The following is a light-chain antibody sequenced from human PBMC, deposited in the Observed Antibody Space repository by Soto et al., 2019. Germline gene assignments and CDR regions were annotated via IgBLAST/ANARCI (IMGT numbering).Light chain of an antibody. CDR2: TAS. Sequence: DIQMTQSPSSLSASVGDRVTITCRASQSIGWYLNWYQEKPGKAPKVLIYTASSLQSGVPSRFSGSGSGTDFTLTISSLQTEDYANYYCHHSYTTPWTFGQGTKVEIK. CDR3: HHSYTTPWT. CDR1: QSIGWY. V-gene: IGKV1-39*01. J-gene: IGKJ1*01.